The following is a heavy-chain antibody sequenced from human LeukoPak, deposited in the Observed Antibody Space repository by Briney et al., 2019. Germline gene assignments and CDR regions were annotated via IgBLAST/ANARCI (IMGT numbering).Heavy chain of an antibody. Sequence: ASVKVSCKASGYTFTGYYMQWVRQAPGQGLEWMGWINPNSGGTYYAQKFQGRVTMTRDTSISTAYMELSRLRSDDTAVYYCATDTGTAMVFDYWGQGTLVTVSS. CDR2: INPNSGGT. V-gene: IGHV1-2*02. CDR1: GYTFTGYY. J-gene: IGHJ4*02. CDR3: ATDTGTAMVFDY. D-gene: IGHD5-18*01.